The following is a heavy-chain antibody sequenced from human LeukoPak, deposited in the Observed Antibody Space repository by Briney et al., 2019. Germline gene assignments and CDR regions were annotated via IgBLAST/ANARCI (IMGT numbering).Heavy chain of an antibody. CDR1: GGTFSSYA. CDR3: AREYDSSGYYPTGFDY. Sequence: SVKVSCKAFGGTFSSYAVSWVRQAPGQGLEWMGGIIPIFGTTNYAQKFQGRVTITADERTSKAYMELSSLRSDDSAVYYCAREYDSSGYYPTGFDYWGQGTLVTVSS. CDR2: IIPIFGTT. J-gene: IGHJ4*02. D-gene: IGHD3-22*01. V-gene: IGHV1-69*13.